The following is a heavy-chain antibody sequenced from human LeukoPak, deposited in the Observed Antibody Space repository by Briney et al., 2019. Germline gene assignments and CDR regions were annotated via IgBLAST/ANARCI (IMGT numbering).Heavy chain of an antibody. CDR3: ARETGGSYWFDP. CDR1: GYSISSGYY. V-gene: IGHV4-38-2*02. Sequence: PSETLSLTCTVSGYSISSGYYWGWIRQPPGKGLEWIGSIYHSGSTYYNPSLKSRVTISVDTSKNQFSLKLSSVTAADTAVYYCARETGGSYWFDPWGQGTLVTLSS. CDR2: IYHSGST. D-gene: IGHD1-26*01. J-gene: IGHJ5*02.